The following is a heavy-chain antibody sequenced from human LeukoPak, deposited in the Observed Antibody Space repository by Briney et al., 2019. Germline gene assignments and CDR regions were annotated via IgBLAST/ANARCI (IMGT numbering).Heavy chain of an antibody. J-gene: IGHJ4*02. D-gene: IGHD3-22*01. Sequence: SETLSLTCTVSGASITSSNYYWLWLRQPPGKGLEWIGSIYYTGITYYNPSLKSRVTISVDTSKYQCSLRLSSVTAADTAVYYCARGLNYGGSGYCFDSWGPGTLVTVSS. CDR3: ARGLNYGGSGYCFDS. CDR1: GASITSSNYY. V-gene: IGHV4-39*07. CDR2: IYYTGIT.